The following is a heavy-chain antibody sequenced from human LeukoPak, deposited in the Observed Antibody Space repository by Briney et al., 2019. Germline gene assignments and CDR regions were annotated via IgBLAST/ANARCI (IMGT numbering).Heavy chain of an antibody. CDR3: ARQTPYSSGGFVY. V-gene: IGHV5-51*01. Sequence: GESLKISCKGSGYRFTTYWIGWVRQMPGKGLEWMGIIYPGDSDTRYSPSFQGQVTISADKSISTAYLQWSSLKASDTAMYYCARQTPYSSGGFVYWGQGTLVTVSS. J-gene: IGHJ4*02. D-gene: IGHD6-19*01. CDR2: IYPGDSDT. CDR1: GYRFTTYW.